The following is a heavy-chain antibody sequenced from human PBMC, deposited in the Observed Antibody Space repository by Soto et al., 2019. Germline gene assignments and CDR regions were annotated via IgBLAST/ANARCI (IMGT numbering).Heavy chain of an antibody. CDR1: GFTFSSYG. V-gene: IGHV3-30*18. CDR3: AKETSGVTALGN. D-gene: IGHD2-21*02. J-gene: IGHJ4*02. Sequence: QVQLVESGGGVVQPGRSLRLSCAASGFTFSSYGMHWVRQAPGKGLEWVALISYDGSNKYYADSVKGRFTISRDNSKNTLYLQMNSLRAEDTAVYYCAKETSGVTALGNWGQGTRVTVSS. CDR2: ISYDGSNK.